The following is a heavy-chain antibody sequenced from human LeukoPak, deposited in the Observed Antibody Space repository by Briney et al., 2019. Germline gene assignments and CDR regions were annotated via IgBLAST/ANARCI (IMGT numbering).Heavy chain of an antibody. CDR3: ATSGSYPRFDY. Sequence: SETLSLTCAVSGGSISSGGYSWSWIRQPPGKGLEWIGYIYHSGSTYYNPSLKSRVTISVDRSKNQFSLKLSSVTAPDTAVYYCATSGSYPRFDYWGQGTLVTVSS. CDR2: IYHSGST. CDR1: GGSISSGGYS. D-gene: IGHD1-26*01. V-gene: IGHV4-30-2*01. J-gene: IGHJ4*02.